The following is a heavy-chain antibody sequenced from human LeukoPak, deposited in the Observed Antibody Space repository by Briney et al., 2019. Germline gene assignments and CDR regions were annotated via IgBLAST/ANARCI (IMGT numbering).Heavy chain of an antibody. CDR1: GFTFSSYG. CDR3: ARSTSSEYDIYHFDY. J-gene: IGHJ4*02. CDR2: VWYDGINK. V-gene: IGHV3-33*01. Sequence: GRSLRLSCSASGFTFSSYGMHWVRQAPGKGLGWVAVVWYDGINKYYADSVKGRFTISRDNSKNTLYLQMNSLRAEDTAVYYCARSTSSEYDIYHFDYWGQGTLVTVSS. D-gene: IGHD3-9*01.